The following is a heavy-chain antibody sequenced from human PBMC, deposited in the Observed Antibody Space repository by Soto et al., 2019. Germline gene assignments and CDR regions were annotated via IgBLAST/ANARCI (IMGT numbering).Heavy chain of an antibody. V-gene: IGHV3-21*01. D-gene: IGHD2-2*02. Sequence: GGSLRLSCAASGFTFSSYSMNWVRQAPGKGLEWVSSISSSSSYIYYADSVKGRFTISRDNAKNSLYLQMNSLRAEDTAVYYCARDYCSSTSCYTPADYWGQGTLVTVSS. J-gene: IGHJ4*02. CDR1: GFTFSSYS. CDR3: ARDYCSSTSCYTPADY. CDR2: ISSSSSYI.